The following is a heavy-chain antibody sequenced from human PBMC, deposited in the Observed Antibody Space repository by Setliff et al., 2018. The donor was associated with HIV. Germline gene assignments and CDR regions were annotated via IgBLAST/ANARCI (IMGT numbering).Heavy chain of an antibody. D-gene: IGHD3-22*01. CDR2: INPSGGTT. Sequence: ASVKVSCKASGYPFTSYYVEWVRQAPGQGLEWMGIINPSGGTTEYAQRFQGRVAMTRDTSTSTVYMELRSRRSEDTAVYYCARGYDSSRHGGDYWGQGTLVTVSS. CDR3: ARGYDSSRHGGDY. CDR1: GYPFTSYY. J-gene: IGHJ4*02. V-gene: IGHV1-46*01.